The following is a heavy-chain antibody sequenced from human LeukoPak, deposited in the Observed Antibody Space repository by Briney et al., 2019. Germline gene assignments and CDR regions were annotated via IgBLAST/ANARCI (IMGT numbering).Heavy chain of an antibody. J-gene: IGHJ4*02. Sequence: ASETLSLTCTVSGGSFSSHHWSWIRQPPGKGLEWIGYINYSGTTNYNPSLKTRVIMSVDTSKNQFSLRLTSVTAAGTAVYYCARGPEGSGSYKSDYWGQGTLVTVSS. V-gene: IGHV4-59*11. CDR3: ARGPEGSGSYKSDY. D-gene: IGHD3-10*01. CDR2: INYSGTT. CDR1: GGSFSSHH.